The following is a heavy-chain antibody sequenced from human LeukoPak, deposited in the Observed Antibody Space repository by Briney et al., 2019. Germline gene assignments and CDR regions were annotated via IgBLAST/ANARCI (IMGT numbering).Heavy chain of an antibody. CDR3: ASTESYYFDY. CDR1: GFTFSSYW. Sequence: GGSLRLSCAASGFTFSSYWMHWVRQAPGKGLVWVSRINSDGSTTNYGDSVKGRFTVSRDNAKNTLYLQMNSLRVDDTAVYYCASTESYYFDYWGQGTLVTVSS. J-gene: IGHJ4*02. V-gene: IGHV3-74*01. CDR2: INSDGSTT.